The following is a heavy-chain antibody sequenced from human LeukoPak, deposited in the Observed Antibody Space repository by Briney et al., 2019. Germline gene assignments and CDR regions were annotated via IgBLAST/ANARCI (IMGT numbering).Heavy chain of an antibody. V-gene: IGHV3-7*01. CDR3: ARAYSSGWYPEPVDY. D-gene: IGHD6-19*01. CDR2: IKQDGSEK. Sequence: GGSLRLSCAASGFTFSSYWMSWVRQAPGKGLEWVANIKQDGSEKYYVDSVKGRFTISRDNAKNSLYLQMNSLRAEDTAVYYCARAYSSGWYPEPVDYWGQGTLVTVSS. J-gene: IGHJ4*02. CDR1: GFTFSSYW.